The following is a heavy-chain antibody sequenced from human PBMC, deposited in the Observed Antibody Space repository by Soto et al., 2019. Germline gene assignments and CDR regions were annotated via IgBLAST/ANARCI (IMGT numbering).Heavy chain of an antibody. J-gene: IGHJ4*02. CDR1: GGTFSSYA. CDR2: IIPIFGTA. CDR3: ARDRNPIISGSSSFDS. V-gene: IGHV1-69*13. D-gene: IGHD3-22*01. Sequence: GASVKVSCKASGGTFSSYAISWVRQAPGQGLEWMGGIIPIFGTANYAQKFQGRVTITADESTSTAYMELSSLRSEDTAVYYCARDRNPIISGSSSFDSRGQGALVTVSS.